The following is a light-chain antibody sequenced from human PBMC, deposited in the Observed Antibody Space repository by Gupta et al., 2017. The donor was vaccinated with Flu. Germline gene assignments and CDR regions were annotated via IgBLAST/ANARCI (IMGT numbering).Light chain of an antibody. CDR1: SSNIGSNT. CDR3: AGWEDSLNHWV. Sequence: QSVLTQPPSASGTPGQRVTISCSGSSSNIGSNTVNWYQQLPGTAPKLLIYSSAQRPSGVPDRFSASKSGTSASLAISGLQAEDEGDYYCAGWEDSLNHWVFGGGTKVTVL. J-gene: IGLJ3*02. V-gene: IGLV1-44*01. CDR2: SSA.